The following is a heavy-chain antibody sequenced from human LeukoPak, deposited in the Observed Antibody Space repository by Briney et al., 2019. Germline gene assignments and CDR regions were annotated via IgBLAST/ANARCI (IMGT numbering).Heavy chain of an antibody. V-gene: IGHV1-69*13. J-gene: IGHJ4*02. CDR3: ARSEDSSGQSFDY. CDR1: GGTFSSYA. Sequence: SVKVSCKASGGTFSSYAISWVRQAPGQGLEWMGGIIPIFGTANYAQKFQGRVTITADESTSTAYMELSSLRSEDTAVYYCARSEDSSGQSFDYWGQGTLVTVSS. D-gene: IGHD3-22*01. CDR2: IIPIFGTA.